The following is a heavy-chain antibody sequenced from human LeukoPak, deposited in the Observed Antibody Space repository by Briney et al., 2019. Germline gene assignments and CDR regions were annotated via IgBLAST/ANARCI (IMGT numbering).Heavy chain of an antibody. Sequence: SETLSLTCTVSGGSISSYYWSWIRQPPGKGLEWIGYIYNSGSTNYNPSLNSRVTISVDTSKNQFSLKLSSVTAADTAVYYCTSGNDYSNYYFDYWGQGTLVTVSS. CDR3: TSGNDYSNYYFDY. CDR2: IYNSGST. D-gene: IGHD4-11*01. CDR1: GGSISSYY. J-gene: IGHJ4*02. V-gene: IGHV4-59*01.